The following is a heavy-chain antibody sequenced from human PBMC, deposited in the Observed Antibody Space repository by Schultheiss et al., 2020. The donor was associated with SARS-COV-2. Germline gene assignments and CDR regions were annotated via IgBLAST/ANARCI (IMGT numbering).Heavy chain of an antibody. V-gene: IGHV3-64D*09. J-gene: IGHJ4*02. CDR3: ARDIAAMAFYFDY. CDR1: GFTFSSYA. D-gene: IGHD5-18*01. Sequence: GDSLKISCSASGFTFSSYAMHWVRQAPGKGLEYVSAISSNGGSTYYADSVKGRFTISRDNSKNTLYLQMSSLRAEDTAVYYCARDIAAMAFYFDYWGQGTLVTV. CDR2: ISSNGGST.